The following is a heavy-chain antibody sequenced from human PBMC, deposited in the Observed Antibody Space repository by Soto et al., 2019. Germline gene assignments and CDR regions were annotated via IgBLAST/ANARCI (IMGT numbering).Heavy chain of an antibody. D-gene: IGHD1-26*01. CDR3: ARGRRSGRVAFDL. Sequence: EVQLVESGGGLVQPGGSLRLSCAASGFTFSSYSMNWVRQAPGKGLEWVSYISSSSSTIYYADSVKGRFTISRDNAENSPYLQMNSLRAEDTAVYYCARGRRSGRVAFDLWGQGTMVTVSS. J-gene: IGHJ3*01. CDR1: GFTFSSYS. CDR2: ISSSSSTI. V-gene: IGHV3-48*01.